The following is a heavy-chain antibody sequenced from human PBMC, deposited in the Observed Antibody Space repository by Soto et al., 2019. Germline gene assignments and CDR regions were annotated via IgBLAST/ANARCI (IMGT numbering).Heavy chain of an antibody. CDR3: ARKQAGFFYGIDY. J-gene: IGHJ4*02. Sequence: PSETLSLTCTVSGGSFNSGGYYWSWIRQHPGKGLEWLGYIDHSRYTFYNPSLQSRIILSMDTSKNQFSLKLSSATAADTAVYFCARKQAGFFYGIDYWGQGTLVTVSS. CDR2: IDHSRYT. V-gene: IGHV4-31*03. D-gene: IGHD3-3*01. CDR1: GGSFNSGGYY.